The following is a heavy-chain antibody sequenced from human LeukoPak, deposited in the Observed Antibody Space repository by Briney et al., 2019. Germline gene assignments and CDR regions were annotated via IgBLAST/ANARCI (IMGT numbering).Heavy chain of an antibody. CDR2: ISSSASTI. Sequence: GGSLRLSCAASGFTFSSYDMNWVRQAPGKGLEWVSYISSSASTIYYADSVKGRFTISRDSAKNSLYLQMNSLRAEDTAVCYCAGGVPTTLWGQGTLVTVSS. CDR1: GFTFSSYD. D-gene: IGHD1-26*01. CDR3: AGGVPTTL. V-gene: IGHV3-48*03. J-gene: IGHJ4*02.